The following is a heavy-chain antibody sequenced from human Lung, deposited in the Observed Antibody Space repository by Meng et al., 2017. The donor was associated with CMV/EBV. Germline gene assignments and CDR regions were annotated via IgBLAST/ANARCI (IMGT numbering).Heavy chain of an antibody. D-gene: IGHD4-23*01. J-gene: IGHJ3*02. Sequence: ASXXVSXKASGYTFTTYYMNWVRQAPGQRPAWMGVINPSDGATKYAQNFQGRVTMTRDTSTSTVYMELNSLTSDDTAVYYCARDHAKVVTLYDAFDIWGQGTVVTVSS. CDR3: ARDHAKVVTLYDAFDI. CDR1: GYTFTTYY. V-gene: IGHV1-46*01. CDR2: INPSDGAT.